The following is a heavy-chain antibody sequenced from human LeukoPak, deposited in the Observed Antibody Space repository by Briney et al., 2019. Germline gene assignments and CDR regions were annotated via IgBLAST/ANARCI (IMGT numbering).Heavy chain of an antibody. CDR1: GFTFDDYA. D-gene: IGHD3-10*01. CDR3: ARGDLWLGH. V-gene: IGHV3-9*01. Sequence: GGSLRLSCAASGFTFDDYAMHWVRQAPGKGLEWVSGISWNSGSIGYADSVKGRFTISRDNAKNSLYLQMNSVRVEDTAVYYCARGDLWLGHWGQGSLVTVSS. CDR2: ISWNSGSI. J-gene: IGHJ4*02.